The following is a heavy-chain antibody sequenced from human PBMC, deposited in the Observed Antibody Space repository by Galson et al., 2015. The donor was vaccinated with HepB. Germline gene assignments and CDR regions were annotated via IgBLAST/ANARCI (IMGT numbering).Heavy chain of an antibody. CDR3: ASNIGAAEAGGNWFGP. CDR2: INPNSGDT. V-gene: IGHV1-2*02. D-gene: IGHD6-13*01. J-gene: IGHJ5*02. Sequence: SVKVSCKASGYTFTGYYIHWVRQAPGQGLEWMGWINPNSGDTNYAQKFQGRVAMTRDTSISTAYMELSRLRSDDAAVYYCASNIGAAEAGGNWFGPWGQGTLVTVSS. CDR1: GYTFTGYY.